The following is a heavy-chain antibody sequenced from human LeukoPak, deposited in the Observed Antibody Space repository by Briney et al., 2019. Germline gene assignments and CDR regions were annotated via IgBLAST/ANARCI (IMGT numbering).Heavy chain of an antibody. Sequence: GGSLRLSCAASGFTFSSYSMNWVRQAPGKGLEWVSSISGSSNYIYYADSVKGRFTISRDNAKNSLYLQMNSLRAEDTAVYDCARGHSGSYQREDAFDIWGQGTMVTVSS. J-gene: IGHJ3*02. D-gene: IGHD1-26*01. CDR2: ISGSSNYI. V-gene: IGHV3-21*01. CDR1: GFTFSSYS. CDR3: ARGHSGSYQREDAFDI.